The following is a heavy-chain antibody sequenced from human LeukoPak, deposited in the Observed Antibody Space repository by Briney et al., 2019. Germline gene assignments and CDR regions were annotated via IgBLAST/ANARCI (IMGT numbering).Heavy chain of an antibody. Sequence: GGSLRLSCAASGFTFSSYSMNWVRQAPGKGLEWVSSISSSSSYIYYADSVKGRFTISRDNAKNSLYLQMNSLRAEDTAVYYCARDRYGDLALYYYYYYMDVWGKGTTVTVSS. CDR1: GFTFSSYS. CDR2: ISSSSSYI. J-gene: IGHJ6*03. D-gene: IGHD4-17*01. V-gene: IGHV3-21*01. CDR3: ARDRYGDLALYYYYYYMDV.